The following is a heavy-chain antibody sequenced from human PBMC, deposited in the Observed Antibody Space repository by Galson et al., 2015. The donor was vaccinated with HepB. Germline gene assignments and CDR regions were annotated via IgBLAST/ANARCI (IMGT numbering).Heavy chain of an antibody. J-gene: IGHJ4*02. CDR3: AKDAGVAGPFRFDY. CDR1: KFPFSNFG. Sequence: SLRLSCAASKFPFSNFGMSWVRQAPGKGLEWVSTINDSGGNRHYADSVKGRLTISRDNSKNTLYLQLNSLRAEDTAVYYCAKDAGVAGPFRFDYWGQGTLVTVSS. CDR2: INDSGGNR. D-gene: IGHD6-19*01. V-gene: IGHV3-23*01.